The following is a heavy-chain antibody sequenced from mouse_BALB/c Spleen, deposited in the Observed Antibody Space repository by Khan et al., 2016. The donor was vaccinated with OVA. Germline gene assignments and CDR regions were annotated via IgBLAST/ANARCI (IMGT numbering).Heavy chain of an antibody. D-gene: IGHD3-3*01. Sequence: VPLQESGAELVRPGVSVKISCKGSGYTFTDFSMHWVQQRHAMSLEWIGVISTYYGDADYNQMFKDKATMTVDTSSNPAFMVLARLTSEASAIYYCAGGAVEDRFLYWGQGTLVTVSA. J-gene: IGHJ3*01. CDR3: AGGAVEDRFLY. CDR1: GYTFTDFS. CDR2: ISTYYGDA. V-gene: IGHV1S137*01.